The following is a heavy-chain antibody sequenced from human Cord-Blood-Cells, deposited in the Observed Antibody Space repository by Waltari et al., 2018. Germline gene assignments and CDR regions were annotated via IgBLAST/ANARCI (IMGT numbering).Heavy chain of an antibody. CDR3: ARPLTGYSSGWYWFDP. J-gene: IGHJ5*02. Sequence: QVQLQESGPGLVKPSETLSLTCAVSGYSISSGYYWGWIRPPPGKGLEWIGSIYHSGSTYYNPSLKSRVTISVDTSKNQFSLKLSSVTAADTAVYYCARPLTGYSSGWYWFDPWAREPWSPSPQ. D-gene: IGHD6-19*01. CDR2: IYHSGST. CDR1: GYSISSGYY. V-gene: IGHV4-38-2*01.